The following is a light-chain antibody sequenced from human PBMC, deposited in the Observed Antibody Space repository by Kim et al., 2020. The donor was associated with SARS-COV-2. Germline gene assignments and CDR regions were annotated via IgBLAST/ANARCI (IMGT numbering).Light chain of an antibody. V-gene: IGLV2-14*01. CDR3: SSYTTSSTYV. Sequence: QSALTQPASVSGSPGQSITISCTGTSSDVGVYNYVSWYQQHPGKAPKLMIYDVNKRPSGVSNRFSASKSGNTASLTISGLQAEDEADYYCSSYTTSSTYVFGSGTKVTVL. CDR1: SSDVGVYNY. J-gene: IGLJ1*01. CDR2: DVN.